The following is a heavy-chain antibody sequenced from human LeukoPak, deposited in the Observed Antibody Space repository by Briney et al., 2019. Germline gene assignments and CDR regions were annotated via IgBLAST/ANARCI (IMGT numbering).Heavy chain of an antibody. D-gene: IGHD3-10*01. CDR3: AKALYYFHIYSFDY. CDR2: ISGSGGST. Sequence: GGSLRLSCAASGFTFSSYAMSWVRQAPGKGLEWVSAISGSGGSTYYADSVKGRFTISRDNSKNTLYLQMNSLRAEDTVVYYCAKALYYFHIYSFDYWGQGTLVTVSS. CDR1: GFTFSSYA. J-gene: IGHJ4*02. V-gene: IGHV3-23*01.